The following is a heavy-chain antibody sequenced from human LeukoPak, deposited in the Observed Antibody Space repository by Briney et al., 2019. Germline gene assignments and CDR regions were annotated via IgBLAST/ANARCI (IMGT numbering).Heavy chain of an antibody. J-gene: IGHJ6*03. V-gene: IGHV3-21*01. Sequence: GGSLRLSCAASGFTFSSYSMNWVRQAPGKGLEWVSSISSSSSYIYYADSVKGRFTISRDNAKNSLYLQMNSLRAEDTAVYYCARDQYYYDSSGYLRLSYYYYMDVWGKGTTVTVSS. CDR2: ISSSSSYI. CDR3: ARDQYYYDSSGYLRLSYYYYMDV. D-gene: IGHD3-22*01. CDR1: GFTFSSYS.